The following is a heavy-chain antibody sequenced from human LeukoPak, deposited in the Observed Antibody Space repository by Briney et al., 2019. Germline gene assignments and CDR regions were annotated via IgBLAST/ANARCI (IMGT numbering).Heavy chain of an antibody. CDR3: ARETSLTTVTTQKDYYYYYMDV. CDR2: IYTSGST. J-gene: IGHJ6*03. V-gene: IGHV4-4*07. CDR1: GGPISSYY. Sequence: SETLSLTCTVSGGPISSYYWSWIRQPAGKGLEWIGRIYTSGSTNYNPSLKSRVTMSVDTSKNQFSLKLSSVTAADTAVYYCARETSLTTVTTQKDYYYYYMDVWGKGTTVTVPS. D-gene: IGHD4-11*01.